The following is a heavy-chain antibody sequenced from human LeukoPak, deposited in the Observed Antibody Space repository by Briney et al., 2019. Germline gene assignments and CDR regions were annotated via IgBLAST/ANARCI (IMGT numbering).Heavy chain of an antibody. J-gene: IGHJ5*02. V-gene: IGHV4-34*01. CDR2: INHSGST. CDR1: GGSFSGYY. Sequence: SETLSLTCAVYGGSFSGYYWSWIRQPPGKGLEWIGEINHSGSTNYNPSLKSRVTMSLDTSKNQFSRKLSSVTAADTAVYYCARKALPGNWFDPWGQGALVTVSS. CDR3: ARKALPGNWFDP.